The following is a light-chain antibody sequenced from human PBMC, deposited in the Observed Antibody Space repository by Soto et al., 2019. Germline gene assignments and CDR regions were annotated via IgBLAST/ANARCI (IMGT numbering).Light chain of an antibody. CDR2: GAS. Sequence: EVVLTQSPDTVSLSPGERATLSCSASQNFGSSYLAGYQQKRGQAPRFLIYGASSRATGIPPRFSGSGSGTDFTLTISSLEPEDSAVYYCQQRHMWPITFGQGTRLEIK. CDR1: QNFGSSY. V-gene: IGKV3D-20*02. CDR3: QQRHMWPIT. J-gene: IGKJ5*01.